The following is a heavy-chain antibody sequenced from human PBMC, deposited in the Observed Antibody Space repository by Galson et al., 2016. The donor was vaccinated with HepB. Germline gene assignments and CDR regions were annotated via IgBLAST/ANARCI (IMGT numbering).Heavy chain of an antibody. CDR1: GFNFISHG. D-gene: IGHD1-7*01. Sequence: SLRLSCAASGFNFISHGMHWVRQAPGKGLEWVGVIWYDGSRKLFADSVKGRFTITRDNSKNTVFLQMTSLRAEDTAVYYCASDGTPLTIYGTAKGGMDVWGRGTTVTVSA. CDR3: ASDGTPLTIYGTAKGGMDV. V-gene: IGHV3-33*01. CDR2: IWYDGSRK. J-gene: IGHJ6*04.